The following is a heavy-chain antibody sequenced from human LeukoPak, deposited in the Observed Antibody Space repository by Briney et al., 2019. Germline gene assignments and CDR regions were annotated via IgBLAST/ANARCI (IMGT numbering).Heavy chain of an antibody. Sequence: GGSLRLSCEASGFSFSSYWMTWVRRAPGKGPEWVANIRQDESERYYVDSVKGRFTISRDNAKTSLYLHMNSLRAEDTAVYYCARLYDGSAYHADHFDYWGQGTLVIVSS. V-gene: IGHV3-7*01. D-gene: IGHD3-22*01. CDR1: GFSFSSYW. J-gene: IGHJ4*02. CDR3: ARLYDGSAYHADHFDY. CDR2: IRQDESER.